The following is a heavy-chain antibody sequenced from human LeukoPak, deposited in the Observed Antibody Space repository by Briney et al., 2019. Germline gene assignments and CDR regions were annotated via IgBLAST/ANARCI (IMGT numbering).Heavy chain of an antibody. CDR3: AKAAEGR. J-gene: IGHJ4*02. CDR1: GFTFSSYG. CDR2: IRYDGSNK. V-gene: IGHV3-30*02. Sequence: PGGSLRLSCAASGFTFSSYGMHWVRQAPGKGLEWVAFIRYDGSNKYYADSVKGRFTISRDNSKNTLYLQMNSLRAEDTAVYYCAKAAEGRWGQGTLVTVSS. D-gene: IGHD2-2*01.